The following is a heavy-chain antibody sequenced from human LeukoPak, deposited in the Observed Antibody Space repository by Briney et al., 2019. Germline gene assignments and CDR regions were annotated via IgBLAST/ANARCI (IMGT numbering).Heavy chain of an antibody. Sequence: GGTQGLFYAASGLTVRSNYVSWVRDAPGKGREGVAVIYSRGSTYYADSVKGRFTSSRDNSKNTLYLQMNSLRAEDTAVYYCARVTRVYGMDVWGQGTTVTVSS. CDR3: ARVTRVYGMDV. V-gene: IGHV3-53*01. CDR2: IYSRGST. J-gene: IGHJ6*02. CDR1: GLTVRSNY.